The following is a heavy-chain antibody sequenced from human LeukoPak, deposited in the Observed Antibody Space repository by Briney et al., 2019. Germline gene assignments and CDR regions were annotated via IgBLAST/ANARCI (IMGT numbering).Heavy chain of an antibody. D-gene: IGHD1-26*01. CDR1: GFTFSSYG. V-gene: IGHV3-30*18. CDR3: AKYGFNWGVGATRYYYYYYGMDV. J-gene: IGHJ6*02. CDR2: ISYDGSNK. Sequence: GRSLRLSCAASGFTFSSYGMHWVRQAPGKGLEWVAVISYDGSNKYYADSVKGRFTISRDNSKNTLYLQMNSLRAEGTAVYYCAKYGFNWGVGATRYYYYYYGMDVWGQGTTVTVSS.